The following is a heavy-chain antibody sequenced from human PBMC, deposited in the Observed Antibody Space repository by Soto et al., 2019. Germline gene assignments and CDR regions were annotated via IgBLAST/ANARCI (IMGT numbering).Heavy chain of an antibody. Sequence: SVKVACKGSGYTFPSYGTSRARQAPGHGLARLGRIRAYNGNTNYAQKLQGRVTMKTDTSTSTAYMELRSMRSDDTAVYYCARERGIPIFGVVITEYYYYYGMDVWGQGTTV. V-gene: IGHV1-18*04. CDR2: IRAYNGNT. D-gene: IGHD3-3*01. J-gene: IGHJ6*01. CDR1: GYTFPSYG. CDR3: ARERGIPIFGVVITEYYYYYGMDV.